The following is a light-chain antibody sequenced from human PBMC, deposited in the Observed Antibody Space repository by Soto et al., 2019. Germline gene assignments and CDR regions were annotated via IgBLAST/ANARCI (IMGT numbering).Light chain of an antibody. CDR3: QQYSDWPLT. J-gene: IGKJ4*01. V-gene: IGKV3-15*01. CDR1: QSVGSS. Sequence: EIVMTQSPATLSVSPGERATLPSRASQSVGSSLGWFQQKPGQAPRLLIYGASTRATGIPARFSGRGSGTEFTLTFSSLQSEDFAIYYCQQYSDWPLTFGGGTKVEI. CDR2: GAS.